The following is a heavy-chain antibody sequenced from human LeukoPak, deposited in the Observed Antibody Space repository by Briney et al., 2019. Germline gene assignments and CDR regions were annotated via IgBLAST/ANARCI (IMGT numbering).Heavy chain of an antibody. D-gene: IGHD5-18*01. CDR1: GGSISSGGYY. J-gene: IGHJ6*03. V-gene: IGHV4-30-2*01. CDR2: IYHSGST. Sequence: SETLSLTCTVSGGSISSGGYYWSWIRQPPGKGLEWIGYIYHSGSTYYNPSLKSRVTISVDRSKNQFSLKLSSVTAADTAVYYCARHCIQNSYGFNSYYYMDVWGKGTTVTVSS. CDR3: ARHCIQNSYGFNSYYYMDV.